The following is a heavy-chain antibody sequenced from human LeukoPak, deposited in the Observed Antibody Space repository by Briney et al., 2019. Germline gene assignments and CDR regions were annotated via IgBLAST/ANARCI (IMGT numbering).Heavy chain of an antibody. Sequence: SETLSLTCTVSGYSINNGYYWGWIRQPPGKGLEWIGSINHSGSTNYNPSLKSRVTISVDTSKNQFSLRLSSVTAADTAVYYCARVRGRSQNDYWAREPWSPSLQ. D-gene: IGHD4-17*01. J-gene: IGHJ4*02. CDR2: INHSGST. CDR1: GYSINNGYY. CDR3: ARVRGRSQNDY. V-gene: IGHV4-38-2*02.